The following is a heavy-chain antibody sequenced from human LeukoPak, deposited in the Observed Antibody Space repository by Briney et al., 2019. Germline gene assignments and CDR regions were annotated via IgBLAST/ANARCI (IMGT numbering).Heavy chain of an antibody. V-gene: IGHV3-23*01. CDR1: GFTFSSSA. Sequence: GGSLRLSCAASGFTFSSSAMSWVRQVPGKGLEWVSGISASGGSTYYADSVRGRFTISRDNSKNTLYLQMNSLRAEDTAIYYCAKVSGYSYGYYYWGQGTLVTVSS. CDR2: ISASGGST. J-gene: IGHJ4*02. CDR3: AKVSGYSYGYYY. D-gene: IGHD5-18*01.